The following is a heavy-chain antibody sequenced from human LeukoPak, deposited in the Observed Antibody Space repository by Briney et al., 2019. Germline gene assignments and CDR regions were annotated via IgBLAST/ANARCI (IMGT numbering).Heavy chain of an antibody. D-gene: IGHD2/OR15-2a*01. J-gene: IGHJ3*02. CDR2: THYTGTT. V-gene: IGHV4-39*01. Sequence: SETLSLTCTVSGGSISSSSYYWGWLRQPSGKGLEWIGSTHYTGTTYYNLSLRSRVTISVDASKNQFSLKLSSVTAADTTVYYCARHNIGERAFDIWGQGTMVTVSS. CDR3: ARHNIGERAFDI. CDR1: GGSISSSSYY.